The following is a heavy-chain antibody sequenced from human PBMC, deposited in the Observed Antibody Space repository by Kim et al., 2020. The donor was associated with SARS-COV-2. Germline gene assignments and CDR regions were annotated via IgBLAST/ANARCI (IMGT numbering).Heavy chain of an antibody. V-gene: IGHV3-33*01. D-gene: IGHD2-2*01. CDR2: IWYDGSNK. CDR1: GFTFSSYG. Sequence: GGSLRLSCAASGFTFSSYGMHWVRQAPGKGLEWVAVIWYDGSNKYYADSVKGRFTISRDNSKNTLYLQMNSLRAEDTAVYYCAREDVVGNYYYYYGMDVWGQGTTVTVSS. CDR3: AREDVVGNYYYYYGMDV. J-gene: IGHJ6*02.